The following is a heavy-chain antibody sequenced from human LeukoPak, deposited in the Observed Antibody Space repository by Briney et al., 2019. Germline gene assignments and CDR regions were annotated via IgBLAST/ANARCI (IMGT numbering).Heavy chain of an antibody. Sequence: SETLSRTCTVSGGSSSSSSYYWGWIRQPPGKGLEWIGSIYYSGSTYYNPSLKSRVTISVDTSKNQFSLKLSSVTAADTAVYYCARRGAAAGSYYFDYWGQGTLVTVSS. D-gene: IGHD6-13*01. V-gene: IGHV4-39*01. CDR2: IYYSGST. CDR3: ARRGAAAGSYYFDY. CDR1: GGSSSSSSYY. J-gene: IGHJ4*02.